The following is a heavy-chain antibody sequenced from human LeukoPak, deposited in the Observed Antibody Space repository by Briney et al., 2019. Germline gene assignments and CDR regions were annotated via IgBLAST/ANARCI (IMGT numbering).Heavy chain of an antibody. D-gene: IGHD4-17*01. CDR3: ARDVYGDYAIDY. CDR2: ISGTSSPR. J-gene: IGHJ4*02. Sequence: GGSLRLSCAASGFTFSSYSMNWVRQAPGKGLGWVSYISGTSSPRYYADSVMGRFTITRDNAKNSLYLQMNSLRAEDTAVYYCARDVYGDYAIDYWGQGTLVTVSS. V-gene: IGHV3-48*04. CDR1: GFTFSSYS.